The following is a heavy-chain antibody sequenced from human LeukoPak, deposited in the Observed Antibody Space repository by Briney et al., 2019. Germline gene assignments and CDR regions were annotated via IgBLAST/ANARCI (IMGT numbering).Heavy chain of an antibody. CDR2: FDLEDGET. CDR3: ATDQALPYAFDI. J-gene: IGHJ3*02. CDR1: GYTLTELS. D-gene: IGHD3-10*01. Sequence: ASVKVSCKVSGYTLTELSMHWVRQAPGKGLEWMGGFDLEDGETIYAQKFQGRVTMTEDTSTDTAYMELSSLRSEDTAVYYCATDQALPYAFDIWGQGTMVTVSS. V-gene: IGHV1-24*01.